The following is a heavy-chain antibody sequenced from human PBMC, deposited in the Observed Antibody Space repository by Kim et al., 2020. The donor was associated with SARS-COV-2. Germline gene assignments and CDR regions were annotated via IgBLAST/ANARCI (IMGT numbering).Heavy chain of an antibody. Sequence: TKYAQKVPGRVTMTTDTSTNTAYMELWSLRSDDTAMYYCARGAYGDVSFDYWGQGTLVTVSS. CDR2: T. D-gene: IGHD4-17*01. V-gene: IGHV1-18*01. CDR3: ARGAYGDVSFDY. J-gene: IGHJ4*02.